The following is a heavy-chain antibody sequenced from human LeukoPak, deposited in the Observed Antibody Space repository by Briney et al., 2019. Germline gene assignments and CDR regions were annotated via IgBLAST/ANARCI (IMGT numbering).Heavy chain of an antibody. V-gene: IGHV1-69*13. CDR2: IIPIFGTA. Sequence: SVKVSCKASGGTFSSYAISWVRQAPGQGLEWMGGIIPIFGTANYAQKFQGRVRITADESTSTAYMELSSLRSEDTAVYYCAREKGFTTLMDVWGKGTTVTVSS. J-gene: IGHJ6*03. CDR3: AREKGFTTLMDV. D-gene: IGHD3-3*01. CDR1: GGTFSSYA.